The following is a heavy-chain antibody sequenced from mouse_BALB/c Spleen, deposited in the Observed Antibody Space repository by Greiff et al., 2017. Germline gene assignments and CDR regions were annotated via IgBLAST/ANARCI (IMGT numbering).Heavy chain of an antibody. CDR3: TRGPPSNPFAD. D-gene: IGHD4-1*01. CDR2: IYPGSGST. Sequence: LQQPGSELVRPGASVKLSCKASGYTFTSYWMHWVKQRPGQGLEWIGNIYPGSGSTNYDEKFKSKATLTVDTSSSTAYMQLSSLTSEDSAVYYCTRGPPSNPFADWGQGTLVTVSA. J-gene: IGHJ3*01. CDR1: GYTFTSYW. V-gene: IGHV1S22*01.